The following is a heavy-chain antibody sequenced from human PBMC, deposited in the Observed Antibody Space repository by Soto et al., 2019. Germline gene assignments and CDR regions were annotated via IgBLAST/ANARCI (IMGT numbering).Heavy chain of an antibody. D-gene: IGHD3-3*01. CDR1: GFTFSSYW. CDR2: INSDGSST. V-gene: IGHV3-74*01. CDR3: ARAIHDFWSGYYFPFDY. Sequence: SCAASGFTFSSYWMHWVRQAPGKGLVWVSRINSDGSSTSYADSVKGRFTISRDNAKNTLYLQMNSLRAEDTAVYYCARAIHDFWSGYYFPFDYWGQGTLVTVSS. J-gene: IGHJ4*02.